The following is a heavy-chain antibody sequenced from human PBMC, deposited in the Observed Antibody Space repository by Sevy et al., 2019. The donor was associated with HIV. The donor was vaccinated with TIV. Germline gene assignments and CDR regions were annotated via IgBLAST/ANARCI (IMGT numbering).Heavy chain of an antibody. CDR2: ISSSSSYI. Sequence: GGSLRLSCAASGFTFSSYSMNWVRQAPGKGLEWVSSISSSSSYIYYADSVKGGFTISRENSKNSLYLQMNSLRAEDTAVYYCARDHAPGDDFWSGYYRYYYYGMDVWGQGTTVTVSS. V-gene: IGHV3-21*01. D-gene: IGHD3-3*01. CDR1: GFTFSSYS. J-gene: IGHJ6*02. CDR3: ARDHAPGDDFWSGYYRYYYYGMDV.